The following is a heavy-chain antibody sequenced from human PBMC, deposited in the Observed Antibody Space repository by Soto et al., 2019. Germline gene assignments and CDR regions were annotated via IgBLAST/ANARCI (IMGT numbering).Heavy chain of an antibody. V-gene: IGHV3-9*01. CDR3: AKDDLGYCSGGSCYSFYLDD. Sequence: PGGSLRLSCADSGFTFDDYAMHWVRQAPGKGLEWVSGISWNSGSIGYADSVKGRFTISRDNAKNSLYLQMNSLRAEDTALYYCAKDDLGYCSGGSCYSFYLDDWGQGTLVTVSS. CDR2: ISWNSGSI. CDR1: GFTFDDYA. D-gene: IGHD2-15*01. J-gene: IGHJ4*02.